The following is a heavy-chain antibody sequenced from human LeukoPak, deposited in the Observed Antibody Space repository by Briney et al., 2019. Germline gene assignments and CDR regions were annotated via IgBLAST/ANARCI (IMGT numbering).Heavy chain of an antibody. J-gene: IGHJ6*03. D-gene: IGHD2-2*01. Sequence: PSETLSLTRTVSGGSISSGGYYWSWIRQHPGKGLEWIGYIYYSGSTYYNPSLKSRVTISVDTSKNQFSLKLSSVTAADTAVYYCAREKAGYCSSTSCLGLGRYYYMDVWGKGTTVTVSS. CDR1: GGSISSGGYY. V-gene: IGHV4-31*03. CDR3: AREKAGYCSSTSCLGLGRYYYMDV. CDR2: IYYSGST.